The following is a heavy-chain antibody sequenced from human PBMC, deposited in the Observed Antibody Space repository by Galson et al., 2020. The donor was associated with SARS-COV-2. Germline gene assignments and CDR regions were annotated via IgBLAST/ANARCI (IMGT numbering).Heavy chain of an antibody. D-gene: IGHD4-17*01. V-gene: IGHV3-74*01. CDR1: GFNFRNYW. CDR3: ATWTTWSY. Sequence: GGYLRLSCAASGFNFRNYWMHWVRQAPGKGLVWVSRINSDGRTTGYADSVKGRFTVSRDNAKNTLYLELKNLRAEDTAVYYCATWTTWSYWGQGTLVTVSS. J-gene: IGHJ4*02. CDR2: INSDGRTT.